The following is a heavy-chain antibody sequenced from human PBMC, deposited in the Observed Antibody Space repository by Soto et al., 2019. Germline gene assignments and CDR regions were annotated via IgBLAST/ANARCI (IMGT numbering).Heavy chain of an antibody. V-gene: IGHV6-1*01. Sequence: PSQTLSLTCDISGDSVSSSSVTWNWIRQSPSRGLEWLGRTYYRSRWYNDYAESVKSRIIINPDTSKNQFSLHLNSVTPDDTAVYYGVRLIGNSWLDFWGQGTLVTVSS. J-gene: IGHJ5*01. CDR1: GDSVSSSSVT. D-gene: IGHD1-26*01. CDR3: VRLIGNSWLDF. CDR2: TYYRSRWYN.